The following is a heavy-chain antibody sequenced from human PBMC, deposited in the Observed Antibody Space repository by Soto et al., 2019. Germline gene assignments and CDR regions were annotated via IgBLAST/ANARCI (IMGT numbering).Heavy chain of an antibody. V-gene: IGHV1-69*13. CDR1: GGTFSSYS. Sequence: SVKVSCKVSGGTFSSYSISWVRQAPGQGLEWMGGIIPIFGTANYAQKFQGRVTITADESTSTAYMELSSLRSEDTAVYYCARLSDFWSGYTFDYWGQGTLVTVSS. J-gene: IGHJ4*02. CDR2: IIPIFGTA. D-gene: IGHD3-3*01. CDR3: ARLSDFWSGYTFDY.